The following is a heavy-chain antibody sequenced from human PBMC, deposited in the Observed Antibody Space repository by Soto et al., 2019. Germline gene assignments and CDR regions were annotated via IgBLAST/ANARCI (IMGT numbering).Heavy chain of an antibody. CDR1: GGSISSGGYY. CDR3: ARDRAGALYFDY. J-gene: IGHJ4*02. Sequence: QVQLQESGPGLVKPSQTLSLTCTVSGGSISSGGYYWSWIRQHPGKGLEWIGYIHYSGSTYYNPSLKSRVTISVDTSKNQFSLKLSSVTAADTAVHYCARDRAGALYFDYWGQGTLVTVSS. V-gene: IGHV4-31*03. D-gene: IGHD6-13*01. CDR2: IHYSGST.